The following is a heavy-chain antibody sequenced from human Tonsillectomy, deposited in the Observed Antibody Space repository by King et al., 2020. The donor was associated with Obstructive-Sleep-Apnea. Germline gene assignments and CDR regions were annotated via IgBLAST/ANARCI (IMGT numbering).Heavy chain of an antibody. CDR3: TTGRTYWYYYYGMDV. Sequence: VQLVESGGGLVKPGGSLRLSCAASGFIFSNAWMSWVRQAPGKGLEWVGLIKRKTDGGTTDYAAPVKGRFAISRDDSKNTLYLQMNSLKTEGTAVYYYTTGRTYWYYYYGMDVWGQGTTVTVSS. CDR1: GFIFSNAW. CDR2: IKRKTDGGTT. J-gene: IGHJ6*02. D-gene: IGHD2-15*01. V-gene: IGHV3-15*01.